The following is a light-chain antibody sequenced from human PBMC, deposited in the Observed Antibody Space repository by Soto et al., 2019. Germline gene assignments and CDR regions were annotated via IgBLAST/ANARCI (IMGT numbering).Light chain of an antibody. J-gene: IGKJ5*01. V-gene: IGKV3D-20*02. CDR1: QSVSSSY. CDR3: QQRSDWPPT. Sequence: ELVLTQSPGTLSLSPGERATLSCRASQSVSSSYLAWYQQKPGQAPRLLIYGASSRATGIPDRLSGSGYGKDFTLTISRLEPEELSVYDCQQRSDWPPTFGQGTRLEIK. CDR2: GAS.